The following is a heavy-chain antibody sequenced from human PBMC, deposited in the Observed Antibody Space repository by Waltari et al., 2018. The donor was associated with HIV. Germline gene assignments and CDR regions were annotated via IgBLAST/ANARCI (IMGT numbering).Heavy chain of an antibody. CDR2: ISWKSGSI. J-gene: IGHJ4*02. Sequence: EVQLVESGGGLVQPGRSLRLSCAASGFTFDDYAMHWVRPAPGKGRGWLSGISWKSGSIGYADSVKGRFTSSGDNAKNSLYLQMNSLRAEDTALYYCAKGRGEYWGQGTLVTVSS. CDR1: GFTFDDYA. D-gene: IGHD3-10*01. CDR3: AKGRGEY. V-gene: IGHV3-9*01.